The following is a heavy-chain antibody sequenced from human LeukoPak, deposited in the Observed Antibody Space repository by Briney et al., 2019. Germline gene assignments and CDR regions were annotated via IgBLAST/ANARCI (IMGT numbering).Heavy chain of an antibody. CDR1: GFTFSSYE. CDR2: ISSSGSTI. V-gene: IGHV3-48*03. Sequence: GGSLRLSCAASGFTFSSYEMNWVRQAPGKGLEWVSYISSSGSTIYYADSVKGRLTISRDNAKNSLYLQMNSLRAEDTAVYYCARFVGSPRLWFGGSEALKKYYFDYWGQGTLVTVSS. CDR3: ARFVGSPRLWFGGSEALKKYYFDY. J-gene: IGHJ4*02. D-gene: IGHD3-10*01.